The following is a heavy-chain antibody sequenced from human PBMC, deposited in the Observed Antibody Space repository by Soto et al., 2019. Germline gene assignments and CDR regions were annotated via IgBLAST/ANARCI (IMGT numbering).Heavy chain of an antibody. V-gene: IGHV4-59*01. CDR3: ARQRGNYFDY. Sequence: EALSLTCTVSGDSISTFDWIWIRQPPGKGLEWIGYIYYTGSTNYNPSLKSRVTMSVDTSKKQFSLKLTSVTAADTAVYYCARQRGNYFDYWGQGRLVTVSS. J-gene: IGHJ4*02. CDR1: GDSISTFD. D-gene: IGHD3-10*01. CDR2: IYYTGST.